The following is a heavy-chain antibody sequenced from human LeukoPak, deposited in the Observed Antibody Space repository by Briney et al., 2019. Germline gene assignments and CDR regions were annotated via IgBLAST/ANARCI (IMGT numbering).Heavy chain of an antibody. V-gene: IGHV1-46*01. J-gene: IGHJ4*02. Sequence: ASVKVSCKASGYTFTSYYMHWVRQAPGQGLEWMGIINPSGSSTSYAQKFQGRVTMTEDTSTDTAYMELSSLRSEDTAVYYCATEIQLEFDYWGQGTLVTVSS. D-gene: IGHD5-18*01. CDR1: GYTFTSYY. CDR3: ATEIQLEFDY. CDR2: INPSGSST.